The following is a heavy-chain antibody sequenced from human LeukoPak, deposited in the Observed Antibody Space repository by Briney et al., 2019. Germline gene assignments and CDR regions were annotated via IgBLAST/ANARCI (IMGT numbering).Heavy chain of an antibody. V-gene: IGHV4-34*01. D-gene: IGHD6-19*01. CDR2: INHSGST. J-gene: IGHJ4*02. Sequence: KSSETLSLTCAVYGGSFSGYYWSWIRQPPGKGLEWIGEINHSGSTNYNPSLKSRVTISVDTSKNQFSLKLSSVTAADTAVYYCARESPAGKGGFDYRGQGTLVTVSS. CDR3: ARESPAGKGGFDY. CDR1: GGSFSGYY.